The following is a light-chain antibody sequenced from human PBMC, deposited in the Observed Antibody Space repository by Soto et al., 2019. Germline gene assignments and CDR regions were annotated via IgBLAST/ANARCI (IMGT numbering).Light chain of an antibody. V-gene: IGKV3-11*01. J-gene: IGKJ4*01. Sequence: ETVLTQSPATLSLSPGERSTLSCSAIESVSDSLAWYQHKPGQAPRLLIYNASNRATGIPARFSGSGSGTDFTLTISSLEPEDFAVYFCQHRAGWPPALTFGGGTKVDIK. CDR2: NAS. CDR1: ESVSDS. CDR3: QHRAGWPPALT.